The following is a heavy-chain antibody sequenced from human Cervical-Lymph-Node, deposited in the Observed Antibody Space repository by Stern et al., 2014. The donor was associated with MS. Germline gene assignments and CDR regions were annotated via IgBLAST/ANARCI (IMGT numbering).Heavy chain of an antibody. CDR3: ARDPSYDSSGYYSYFDY. CDR1: GFTFSSYW. V-gene: IGHV3-74*01. D-gene: IGHD3-22*01. Sequence: EMQLVESGGGLVQPGGSLRLSCAASGFTFSSYWMHWVRQAPGKGLVWVSRINSDGSSTSYADSVKGRFTISRDNAKNTLYLQMNSLRAEDTAVYYCARDPSYDSSGYYSYFDYWGQGTLVTVSS. J-gene: IGHJ4*02. CDR2: INSDGSST.